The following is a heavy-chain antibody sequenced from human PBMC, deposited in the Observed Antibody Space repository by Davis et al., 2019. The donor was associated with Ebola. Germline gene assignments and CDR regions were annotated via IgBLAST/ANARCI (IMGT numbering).Heavy chain of an antibody. V-gene: IGHV1-46*01. J-gene: IGHJ4*02. CDR1: GYTFTNYG. CDR3: ARALDRLLDFDY. CDR2: IAPSGDFT. D-gene: IGHD3-3*01. Sequence: ASVKVSCKASGYTFTNYGISWVRQAPGQGLEWMGIIAPSGDFTRFAPKFQGRITLTTDTSTNTVYMELTSLKSEDTAVYYCARALDRLLDFDYWGQGTLVTVSS.